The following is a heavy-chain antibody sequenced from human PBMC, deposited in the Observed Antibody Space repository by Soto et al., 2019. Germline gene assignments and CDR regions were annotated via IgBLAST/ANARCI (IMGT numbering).Heavy chain of an antibody. D-gene: IGHD5-18*01. J-gene: IGHJ5*02. CDR1: GYTFTDSA. Sequence: QVHFVQSGAEEKKPGASVKVSCKASGYTFTDSAIHWVRQAPGQRLEWMGWINAGNGDTKYSQKFQGRVTITRDTSANTAYRELSSLTSEDTAVYYCARDRGYTYGYWGWFDPWGQGTLVTVSS. CDR2: INAGNGDT. CDR3: ARDRGYTYGYWGWFDP. V-gene: IGHV1-3*05.